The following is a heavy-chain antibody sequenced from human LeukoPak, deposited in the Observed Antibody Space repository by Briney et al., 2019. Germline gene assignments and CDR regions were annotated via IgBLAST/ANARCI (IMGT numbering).Heavy chain of an antibody. CDR2: ISIISTTF. V-gene: IGHV3-48*01. CDR1: GFTFSSYH. J-gene: IGHJ4*02. D-gene: IGHD3-3*01. CDR3: ARTYERDLDY. Sequence: GGSLRLSCAASGFTFSSYHMTWVRQAPGKGLEWISYISIISTTFYYADSVKGRFTISRDDAKNSVYLQMNSLRAEDTAVYYCARTYERDLDYWGQGTLVTVSS.